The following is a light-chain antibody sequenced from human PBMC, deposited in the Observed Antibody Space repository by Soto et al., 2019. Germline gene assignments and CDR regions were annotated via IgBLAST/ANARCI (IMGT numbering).Light chain of an antibody. V-gene: IGLV2-11*01. J-gene: IGLJ1*01. CDR3: CSYAGSYPYV. Sequence: QSVLTQPRSVSGSPGQSVTISCTGTSSDVGGYNYVSWYQQHPGKAPKLTIYDVSKRPSGVPDRFSGSKSGNTASLTISGLQAEDEADYYCCSYAGSYPYVFGTGTKVTVL. CDR1: SSDVGGYNY. CDR2: DVS.